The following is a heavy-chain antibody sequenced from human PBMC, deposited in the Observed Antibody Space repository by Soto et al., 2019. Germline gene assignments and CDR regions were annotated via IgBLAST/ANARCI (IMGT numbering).Heavy chain of an antibody. D-gene: IGHD3-3*01. CDR3: AKDGLNSNGYYDFWSGYYKYYYYMDG. Sequence: EVQLLESGEGLVQPGGSLRLSCAASGFTFSSYAMSWVRQAPGKGLEWVSAISGSGGSTYYADSVKGRFTISRDNSNNTLYLKMNSLRAEDTALYYCAKDGLNSNGYYDFWSGYYKYYYYMDGWGKGTTVTVSS. J-gene: IGHJ6*03. CDR1: GFTFSSYA. V-gene: IGHV3-23*01. CDR2: ISGSGGST.